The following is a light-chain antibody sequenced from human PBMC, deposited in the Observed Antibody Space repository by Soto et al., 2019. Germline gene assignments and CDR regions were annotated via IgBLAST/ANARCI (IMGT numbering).Light chain of an antibody. CDR1: QSVTSNY. CDR3: QQYGDSPPT. Sequence: EIVLTQSPATLSLSPGERATLSCRASQSVTSNYLAWYQQKPGQAPRPRIYGASSRATAIPDRFSGSGSGTDFTLTISRLEPEDLAVYHCQQYGDSPPTFGQGTKVEIK. CDR2: GAS. V-gene: IGKV3-20*01. J-gene: IGKJ1*01.